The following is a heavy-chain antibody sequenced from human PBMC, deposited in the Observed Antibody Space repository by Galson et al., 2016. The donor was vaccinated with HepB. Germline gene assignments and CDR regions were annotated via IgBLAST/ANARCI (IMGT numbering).Heavy chain of an antibody. Sequence: CAISGDSVSSDIAAWNWIRQSPSRGLEWLGRTYYRSRWYNDYAVSLKSRITINPDTSKNQFSLQLNSVTSEDTAVYYCARVYFETTWRYNWFDPWGQGTLVTFSA. D-gene: IGHD3-9*01. J-gene: IGHJ5*02. V-gene: IGHV6-1*01. CDR3: ARVYFETTWRYNWFDP. CDR2: TYYRSRWYN. CDR1: GDSVSSDIAA.